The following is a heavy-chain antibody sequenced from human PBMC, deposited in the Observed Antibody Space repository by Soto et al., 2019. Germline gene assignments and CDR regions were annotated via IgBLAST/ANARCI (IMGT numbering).Heavy chain of an antibody. V-gene: IGHV3-33*01. D-gene: IGHD3-22*01. CDR1: GFTFSSYG. CDR3: ARGEVRSGYFDY. J-gene: IGHJ4*02. CDR2: IWYDGSNK. Sequence: QVQLVESGGGAVQPGRSLRLSCAASGFTFSSYGMHWVRQAPGKGLEWVAVIWYDGSNKYYADSVKGRFTISRDNSKNTLYLQMNSLRAEDTAVYYCARGEVRSGYFDYWGQGTLVTVSS.